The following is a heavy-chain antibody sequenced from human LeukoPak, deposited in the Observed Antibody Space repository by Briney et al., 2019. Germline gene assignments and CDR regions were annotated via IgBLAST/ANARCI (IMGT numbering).Heavy chain of an antibody. CDR2: IYSGYGT. J-gene: IGHJ4*02. CDR1: GFIVSSNY. V-gene: IGHV3-53*01. CDR3: ATAEGEN. Sequence: PGGSLRLSCAASGFIVSSNYMSWVRQAPGKGLEWVSVIYSGYGTYYADSVKGRFTISRDNSKNTLYLQMNSLRAEDTAVYYCATAEGENWGQGTLVTVSS. D-gene: IGHD3-16*01.